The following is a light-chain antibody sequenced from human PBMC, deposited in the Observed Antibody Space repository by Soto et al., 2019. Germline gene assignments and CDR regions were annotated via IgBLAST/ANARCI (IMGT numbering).Light chain of an antibody. J-gene: IGKJ1*01. V-gene: IGKV1-39*01. CDR3: QQSYGTPWT. CDR2: GAS. Sequence: DIQMTQSPSSLSASVGDRVTVTCRASQTITTYLNWYQQKPGKAPKLLIYGASSLQSGDPSRFSGSGSGTDCTLPITSLRPEYFATYICQQSYGTPWTFGQGTRV. CDR1: QTITTY.